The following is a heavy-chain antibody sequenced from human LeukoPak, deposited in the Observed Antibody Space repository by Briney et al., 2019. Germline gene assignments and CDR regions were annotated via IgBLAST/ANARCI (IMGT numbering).Heavy chain of an antibody. Sequence: GASVKVSCKASGYTFTSYGISWVRQAPGQGLEWMGWISAYNGNTNYAQKLQGRVTMTTDTSTSTAYMELRSLRSEDTAVYYCANRLGSGSLPTGYYGMDVWGQGTTVTVSS. CDR1: GYTFTSYG. D-gene: IGHD3-10*01. CDR2: ISAYNGNT. J-gene: IGHJ6*02. V-gene: IGHV1-18*01. CDR3: ANRLGSGSLPTGYYGMDV.